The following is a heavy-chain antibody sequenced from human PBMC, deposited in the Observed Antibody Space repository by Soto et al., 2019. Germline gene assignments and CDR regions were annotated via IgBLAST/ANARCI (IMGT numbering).Heavy chain of an antibody. D-gene: IGHD6-13*01. CDR2: ISAYNGNT. CDR3: ARRYSSSWYDWFGP. V-gene: IGHV1-18*04. Sequence: ASVKVSCNASGYTFTSYGISGVRQAPGQGLEWMGWISAYNGNTNYAQKLQGRVTMTTDTSTSTAYMELRSLRSDDTAVYYCARRYSSSWYDWFGPWGQGTLVTVSS. J-gene: IGHJ5*02. CDR1: GYTFTSYG.